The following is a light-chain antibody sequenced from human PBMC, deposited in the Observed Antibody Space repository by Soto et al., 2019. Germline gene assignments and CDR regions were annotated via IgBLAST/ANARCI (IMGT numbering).Light chain of an antibody. V-gene: IGKV1-5*03. J-gene: IGKJ1*01. Sequence: DIQMTQSPSTLSTSVGDRVTITCRASQNIGNWLAWYQQKPGKAPNLLIYGASSLESGVPSRFGGHGSGTEFTLTISSLQPDDFATYYCQQYKTYPWTFGQGTKVDIK. CDR2: GAS. CDR1: QNIGNW. CDR3: QQYKTYPWT.